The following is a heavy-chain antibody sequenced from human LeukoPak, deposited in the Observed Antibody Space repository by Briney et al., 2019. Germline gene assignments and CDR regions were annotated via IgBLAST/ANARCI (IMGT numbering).Heavy chain of an antibody. Sequence: GGSLRLSCAASGFTFSSYEMNWVRQAPGKGLEWVSYISSSGSTIYYADSVKGRFTISRDNAKNSLYLQMNSLRAEDTAVYYCARDLHLLGEIWFDPWGQGTLVTVSS. CDR3: ARDLHLLGEIWFDP. J-gene: IGHJ5*02. D-gene: IGHD3-10*01. V-gene: IGHV3-48*03. CDR2: ISSSGSTI. CDR1: GFTFSSYE.